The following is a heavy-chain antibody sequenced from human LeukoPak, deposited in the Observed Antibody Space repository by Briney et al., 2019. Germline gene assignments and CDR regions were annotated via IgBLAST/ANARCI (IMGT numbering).Heavy chain of an antibody. Sequence: GESLKISCKGSGYSFTSYWIGWVRQMPGKGLEWMGIIYPGDSDTRYSPSFQGQVTISADKSISTAYLQWSSLKASDTAMYYCAREVGSGWYREYYYYYGMDVWGQGTTVTVSS. CDR2: IYPGDSDT. J-gene: IGHJ6*02. CDR3: AREVGSGWYREYYYYYGMDV. CDR1: GYSFTSYW. V-gene: IGHV5-51*01. D-gene: IGHD6-19*01.